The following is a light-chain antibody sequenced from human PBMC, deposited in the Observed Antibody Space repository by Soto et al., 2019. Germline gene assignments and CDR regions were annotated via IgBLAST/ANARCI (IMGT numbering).Light chain of an antibody. V-gene: IGLV2-14*01. Sequence: QSVLTQLASVSGSPRQSITISCTGTSSDVGGYNYVSWYQQHPGKAPKLMIYDVSNRPSGVSNRFSGSKSGNTASLTISGLQAEDEADYYCSSYTSSSTPYVFGTGTKVTVL. J-gene: IGLJ1*01. CDR2: DVS. CDR3: SSYTSSSTPYV. CDR1: SSDVGGYNY.